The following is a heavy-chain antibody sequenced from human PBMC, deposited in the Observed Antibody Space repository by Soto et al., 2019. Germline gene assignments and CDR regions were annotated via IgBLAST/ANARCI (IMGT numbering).Heavy chain of an antibody. D-gene: IGHD6-13*01. V-gene: IGHV3-30*18. Sequence: QVQLVASGGGVVQPGRSLRLSCAASGFTFSSYGMHWVRQAPGEGLEWGVVISYDGSIQYYTDSAKGRFTISRDNSKSTLYLQMNSLRAEDTAVYYCAQEIRAYSSSWSFDYWGQGTLVTVSS. CDR1: GFTFSSYG. CDR2: ISYDGSIQ. CDR3: AQEIRAYSSSWSFDY. J-gene: IGHJ4*02.